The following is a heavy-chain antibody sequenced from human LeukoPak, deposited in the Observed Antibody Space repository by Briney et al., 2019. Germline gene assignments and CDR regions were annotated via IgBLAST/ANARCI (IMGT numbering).Heavy chain of an antibody. CDR1: AFTFSTYA. D-gene: IGHD6-19*01. V-gene: IGHV3-64D*06. CDR3: VKVSSSGWHEGDYFDY. J-gene: IGHJ4*02. Sequence: GGSLRLSCSASAFTFSTYAMHWVRQAPGKGLEYVSAISSNGGSTYFADSVKARFSISRDNSKNTLDLQMSSLRAEDTAVYYCVKVSSSGWHEGDYFDYWGQGTLVTVSS. CDR2: ISSNGGST.